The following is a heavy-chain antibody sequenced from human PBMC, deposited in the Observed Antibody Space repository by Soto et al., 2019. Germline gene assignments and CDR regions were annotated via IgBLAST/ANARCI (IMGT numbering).Heavy chain of an antibody. CDR1: GGSFSGYY. Sequence: SETLSLTCAVYGGSFSGYYWSWIRQPPGKGLEWIGEINHSGSTNYNPSLKSRVTISVDTSKNQFSPKLSSVTAADTAVYYCARGQYVLRYFDWSRGMDVWGQGTTVTVSS. D-gene: IGHD3-9*01. V-gene: IGHV4-34*01. CDR2: INHSGST. J-gene: IGHJ6*02. CDR3: ARGQYVLRYFDWSRGMDV.